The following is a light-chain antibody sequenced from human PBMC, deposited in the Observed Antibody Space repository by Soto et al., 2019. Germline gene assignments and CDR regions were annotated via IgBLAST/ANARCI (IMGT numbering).Light chain of an antibody. CDR2: DAS. CDR3: QQYHKWPLT. CDR1: QTVRNNY. J-gene: IGKJ4*01. Sequence: EFVLTQSPGTLSLSPGERATLSCRASQTVRNNYLAWYQQKPGQAPRLLIYDASSRATGIPDRFSGGGSGTDFTLTISRLEPEDFAVYYCQQYHKWPLTFGGGTKVDIK. V-gene: IGKV3-20*01.